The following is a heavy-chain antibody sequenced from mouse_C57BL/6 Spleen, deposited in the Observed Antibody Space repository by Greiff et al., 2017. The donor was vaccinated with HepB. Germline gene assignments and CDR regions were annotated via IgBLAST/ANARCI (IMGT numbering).Heavy chain of an antibody. Sequence: VQLQQPGAELVKPGASVKLSCKASGYTFTSYWMQWVKQRPGQGLEWIGEIDHSDSYTNYNQKFKGKATLTVDTSSSTSNMQLSSLTSEDSSVYYCARVGDYDGRPFAYWGQGTLVTVSA. V-gene: IGHV1-50*01. J-gene: IGHJ3*01. CDR3: ARVGDYDGRPFAY. D-gene: IGHD2-4*01. CDR1: GYTFTSYW. CDR2: IDHSDSYT.